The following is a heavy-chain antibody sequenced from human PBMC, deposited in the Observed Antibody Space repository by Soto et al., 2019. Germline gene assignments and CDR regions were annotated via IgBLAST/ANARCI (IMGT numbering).Heavy chain of an antibody. CDR1: GYTFTSYA. D-gene: IGHD5-18*01. J-gene: IGHJ5*02. CDR2: INAGNGNT. CDR3: ASDLGAAMVINWFDP. V-gene: IGHV1-3*01. Sequence: QVQLVQSGAEVKKPGASVKVSCKASGYTFTSYAMHWVRQAPGQRLEWMGWINAGNGNTKYSQKFQGRVTITRDTSASTAYMELSSLRSEDTAMYYCASDLGAAMVINWFDPWGQGTLVTVSS.